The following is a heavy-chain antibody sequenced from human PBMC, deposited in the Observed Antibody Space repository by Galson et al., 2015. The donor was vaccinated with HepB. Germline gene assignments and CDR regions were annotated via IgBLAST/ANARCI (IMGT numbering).Heavy chain of an antibody. CDR2: TYYRSKWYY. Sequence: PSRGFEWLGRTYYRSKWYYDYAESVKGRININPDTSRNQFSLQLNSVTPEDTAVYYCAYGFDVWGPGTTVTVSS. CDR3: AYGFDV. J-gene: IGHJ6*02. V-gene: IGHV6-1*01.